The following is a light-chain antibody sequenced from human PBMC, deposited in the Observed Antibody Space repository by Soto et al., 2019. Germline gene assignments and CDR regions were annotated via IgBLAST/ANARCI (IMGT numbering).Light chain of an antibody. CDR3: QQYGSSPSIT. V-gene: IGKV3-20*01. Sequence: EIALTQSPATLSLSPGERATLSCRASQSVSSYLAWYQQKPGQAPRLLIYGASSRATGIPDRFSGSGSGADFTLPISRLEPEDFAVYYCQQYGSSPSITFGQGTRLEIK. CDR1: QSVSSY. J-gene: IGKJ5*01. CDR2: GAS.